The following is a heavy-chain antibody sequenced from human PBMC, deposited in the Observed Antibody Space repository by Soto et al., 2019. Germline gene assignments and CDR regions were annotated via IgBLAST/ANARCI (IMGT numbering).Heavy chain of an antibody. J-gene: IGHJ6*02. CDR2: INHSGST. CDR1: GGSFSGYY. V-gene: IGHV4-34*01. CDR3: ARGVAAAGYYYYGMDV. D-gene: IGHD6-13*01. Sequence: SETLSLTCAVYGGSFSGYYWSWIRQPPGKGLEWIGEINHSGSTNYNPSLKSRVTISVDTSKNQFSLKLSSVTAADTAVYYCARGVAAAGYYYYGMDVWGQGTTVTVSS.